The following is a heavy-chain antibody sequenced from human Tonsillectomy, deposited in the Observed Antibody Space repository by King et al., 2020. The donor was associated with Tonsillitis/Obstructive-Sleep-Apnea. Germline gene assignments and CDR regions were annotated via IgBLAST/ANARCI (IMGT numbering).Heavy chain of an antibody. CDR2: ISSSGSYI. CDR3: ARDPTVVVVAATPHFDY. D-gene: IGHD2-15*01. CDR1: GFTFSSYS. V-gene: IGHV3-21*01. J-gene: IGHJ4*02. Sequence: VQLVESGGGLVKPGGSLRLSCAASGFTFSSYSMNWVRQAPGKGLEWVSSISSSGSYIHYADSVKGRFTISRDNAKNSLYLQINSLRADDTAVYYCARDPTVVVVAATPHFDYRGQGTLVTVSS.